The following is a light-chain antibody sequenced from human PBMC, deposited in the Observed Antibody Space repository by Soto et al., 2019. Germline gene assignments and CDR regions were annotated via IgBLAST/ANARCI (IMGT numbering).Light chain of an antibody. V-gene: IGLV2-14*01. CDR2: DVS. Sequence: SVLPQPASVSGSPGQSITISCTGTSSDVGGYNYVSWYQQHPGKAPKFMIYDVSNRPSGVSNRFSGSKSGNTAFLTISGLQAEDEADYYCSSYTTSNTRQIVFGTGTKVTVL. CDR1: SSDVGGYNY. CDR3: SSYTTSNTRQIV. J-gene: IGLJ1*01.